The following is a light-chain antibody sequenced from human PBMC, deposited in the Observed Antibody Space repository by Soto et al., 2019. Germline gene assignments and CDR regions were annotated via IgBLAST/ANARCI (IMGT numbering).Light chain of an antibody. V-gene: IGKV3-20*01. CDR2: GAS. J-gene: IGKJ2*01. CDR3: QQYGSSPQA. Sequence: EIVLTQSPGTLSLSPGERATLSCRASQSGNSNYLAWYQQKPGQAPRLLIYGASNRATGIPDRFSGSGSGTDFTLTVSRLEPEDFAVYYCQQYGSSPQAFGQGTKLEIK. CDR1: QSGNSNY.